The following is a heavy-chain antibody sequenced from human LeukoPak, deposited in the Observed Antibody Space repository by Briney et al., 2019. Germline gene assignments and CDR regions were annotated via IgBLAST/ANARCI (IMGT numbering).Heavy chain of an antibody. CDR2: IYYSGST. J-gene: IGHJ3*02. Sequence: SETLSLTCTVSGGSISSYYWSWIRQPPGKGREWIGYIYYSGSTNYNPSLKSRVTISVDTSKNQFSLKLSSVTAADTAVYYCARGVASCYWRNCRSDAFDIWGQGTMVTVSS. CDR1: GGSISSYY. CDR3: ARGVASCYWRNCRSDAFDI. D-gene: IGHD2-2*01. V-gene: IGHV4-59*01.